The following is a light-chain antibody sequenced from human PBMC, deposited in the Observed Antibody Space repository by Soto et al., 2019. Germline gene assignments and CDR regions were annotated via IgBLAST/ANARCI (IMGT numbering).Light chain of an antibody. CDR3: SSDTRSTTYV. CDR2: EVS. CDR1: SSDIGAYDY. V-gene: IGLV2-14*01. J-gene: IGLJ1*01. Sequence: QSALTQPASVSGSPGQSITISCTGTSSDIGAYDYVSWYQQHPCKAPKLISSEVSDRPSGVSIRCSGSKSGNTASLTISGLQAEDEADYYCSSDTRSTTYVFGTGTKLTVL.